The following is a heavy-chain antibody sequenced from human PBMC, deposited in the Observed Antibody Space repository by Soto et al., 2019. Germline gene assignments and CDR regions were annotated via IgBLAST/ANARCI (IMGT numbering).Heavy chain of an antibody. CDR3: ARSFTTVTTDFDY. V-gene: IGHV3-33*01. J-gene: IGHJ4*02. Sequence: PGGSLRLSCAASGFTFSNYGMHWVRQAPGKGLEWVAVIWYDGSNKYYADSVKGRFTISRDNSKNTLYLQMNSLRAEDTAVYYCARSFTTVTTDFDYWGQGTLVTVSS. CDR1: GFTFSNYG. D-gene: IGHD4-17*01. CDR2: IWYDGSNK.